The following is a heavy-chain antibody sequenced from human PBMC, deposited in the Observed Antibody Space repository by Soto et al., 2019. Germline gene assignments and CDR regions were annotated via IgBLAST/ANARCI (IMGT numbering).Heavy chain of an antibody. Sequence: ASVKVSCKVSGYTLTELSMHWVRQAPGKGLEWMGGFDPEDGETIYAQKFQGRVTMTEDTSTDTAYMELSSLRSEDTAVYYCATGDPMVRGLKGSWFDPWGQGTLVTVSS. D-gene: IGHD3-10*01. CDR2: FDPEDGET. J-gene: IGHJ5*02. CDR1: GYTLTELS. V-gene: IGHV1-24*01. CDR3: ATGDPMVRGLKGSWFDP.